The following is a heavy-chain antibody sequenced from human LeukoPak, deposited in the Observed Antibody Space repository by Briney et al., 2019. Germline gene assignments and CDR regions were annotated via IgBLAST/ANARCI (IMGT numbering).Heavy chain of an antibody. Sequence: GGSLRLSCAASGFTFSIYAMSWVRQAPGKGLEWVSTISGNGGSTYFADSVKGRFTISRDNSKNTLYLQFNSLRAEDTAVYYCARDLGGTTANLDYWGQGTLVTVSS. CDR3: ARDLGGTTANLDY. CDR2: ISGNGGST. V-gene: IGHV3-23*01. CDR1: GFTFSIYA. J-gene: IGHJ4*02. D-gene: IGHD1-26*01.